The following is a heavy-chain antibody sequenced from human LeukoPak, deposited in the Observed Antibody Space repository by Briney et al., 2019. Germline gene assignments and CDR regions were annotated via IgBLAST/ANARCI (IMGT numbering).Heavy chain of an antibody. CDR1: CGSISSYY. CDR2: IYYSGTT. D-gene: IGHD3-22*01. Sequence: SETLSLTCTVSCGSISSYYWSWIRQPPGKGLESIGYIYYSGTTNYHPSLKSRVTISLDTSKNQFSLKLSSVTAADTAVYYCARDVIHRSGEADYWGQGTLVTVSS. J-gene: IGHJ4*02. CDR3: ARDVIHRSGEADY. V-gene: IGHV4-59*01.